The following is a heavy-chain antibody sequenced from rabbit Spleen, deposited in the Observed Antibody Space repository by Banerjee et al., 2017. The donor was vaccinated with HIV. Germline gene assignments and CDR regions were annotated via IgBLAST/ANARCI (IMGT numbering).Heavy chain of an antibody. CDR1: GFSFSSSHY. D-gene: IGHD4-1*01. CDR3: ARVSESSGWGEDL. CDR2: IYGDYGLNT. V-gene: IGHV1S45*01. J-gene: IGHJ4*01. Sequence: QEQLVEYGGDLVQPEGSLTLTCKASGFSFSSSHYMCWVRQAPGKGLEWIACIYGDYGLNTWYASWAKGRFTISKTSSTTVTLQMTSLTAADMATYFCARVSESSGWGEDLWGPGTLVTVS.